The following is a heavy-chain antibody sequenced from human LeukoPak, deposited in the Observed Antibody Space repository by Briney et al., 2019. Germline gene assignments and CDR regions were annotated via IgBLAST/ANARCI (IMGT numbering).Heavy chain of an antibody. D-gene: IGHD5-18*01. J-gene: IGHJ4*02. CDR1: GYTFTGYY. Sequence: ASVKVSCKASGYTFTGYYMHWVRQAPGQGLEWMGWINPNSGGTNYGQKFQGRVTTTRDTSISTAYMELSRLRSDDTAVYYCARGDTAMVSPLDYWGQGTLVTVSS. CDR2: INPNSGGT. CDR3: ARGDTAMVSPLDY. V-gene: IGHV1-2*02.